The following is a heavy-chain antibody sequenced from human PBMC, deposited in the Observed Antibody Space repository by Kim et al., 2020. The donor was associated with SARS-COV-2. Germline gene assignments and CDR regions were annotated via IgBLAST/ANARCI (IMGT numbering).Heavy chain of an antibody. J-gene: IGHJ4*02. D-gene: IGHD6-13*01. V-gene: IGHV1-3*01. CDR2: INAGNGNT. CDR3: ARTTLSQLVYFDY. Sequence: ASVKVSCKASGYTFTSYAMHWVRQAPGQRLEWMGWINAGNGNTKYSQKFQGRVTITRDTSASTAYMQLSSLRSEDTAVYYCARTTLSQLVYFDYWGQGTLVTVSS. CDR1: GYTFTSYA.